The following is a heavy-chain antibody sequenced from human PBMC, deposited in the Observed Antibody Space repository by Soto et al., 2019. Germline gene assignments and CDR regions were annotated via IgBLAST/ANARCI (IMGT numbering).Heavy chain of an antibody. Sequence: PGGSLRLSCAASGFTFSSYSMNWVRQAPGKGLEWVTSISSSSSYIYYADSVKGRFTISRDNAKNSLYLQMNSLRAEDTAVYYCARQQLAKGNGMDVWGQGTTVTVSS. J-gene: IGHJ6*02. V-gene: IGHV3-21*01. D-gene: IGHD6-13*01. CDR1: GFTFSSYS. CDR2: ISSSSSYI. CDR3: ARQQLAKGNGMDV.